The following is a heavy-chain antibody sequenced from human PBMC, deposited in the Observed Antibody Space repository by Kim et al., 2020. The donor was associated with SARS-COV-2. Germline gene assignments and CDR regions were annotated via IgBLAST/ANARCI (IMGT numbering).Heavy chain of an antibody. CDR3: TTDRLGSPGDY. V-gene: IGHV3-15*06. J-gene: IGHJ4*02. CDR2: T. D-gene: IGHD3-10*01. Sequence: TKYAAPVKGRFSISRENSKNKGYLQMNSLRTEDTAVYYCTTDRLGSPGDYWGQGTLVTVSS.